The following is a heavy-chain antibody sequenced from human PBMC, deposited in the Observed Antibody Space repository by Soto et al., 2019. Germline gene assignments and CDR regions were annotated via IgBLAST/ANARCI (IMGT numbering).Heavy chain of an antibody. J-gene: IGHJ4*02. CDR2: IYYTGST. CDR1: GGSVSSSSYY. V-gene: IGHV4-39*01. D-gene: IGHD1-26*01. Sequence: LSLTCTVSGGSVSSSSYYWGWIRQPPGKGLEWIGTIYYTGSTSYSPSLKSRVTISVDTSKTQFSLNLKSVTAADTAVYYCAGRRAGDYYFDYWGQGTLVTVSS. CDR3: AGRRAGDYYFDY.